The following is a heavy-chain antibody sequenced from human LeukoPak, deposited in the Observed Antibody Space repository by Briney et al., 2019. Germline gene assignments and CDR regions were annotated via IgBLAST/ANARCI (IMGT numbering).Heavy chain of an antibody. J-gene: IGHJ4*02. V-gene: IGHV3-64*01. CDR2: ISSNGGST. Sequence: GGSLRLSCAASGFTFSSYAMHWVRQAPGKGLKYVSAISSNGGSTYCANSVKGRFTISRDNSKNTLYLQMGSLRAEDMAVYYCARARNPYYFDYWGQGTLVTVSS. CDR1: GFTFSSYA. CDR3: ARARNPYYFDY.